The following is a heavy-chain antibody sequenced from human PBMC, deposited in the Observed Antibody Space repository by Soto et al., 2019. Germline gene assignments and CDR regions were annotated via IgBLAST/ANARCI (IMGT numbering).Heavy chain of an antibody. J-gene: IGHJ4*02. V-gene: IGHV3-9*01. Sequence: EVQLVESGGGLVQPGRSLRLSCAASGFTFDDYAMHWVRQAPGKGLEWVSGISWNSGSIGYADSVKGRFTISRDNAKISLYLQMNSLRAEDTALYYCAKASPKYSSSSGGYFDYWGQGTLVTVSS. CDR1: GFTFDDYA. D-gene: IGHD6-6*01. CDR3: AKASPKYSSSSGGYFDY. CDR2: ISWNSGSI.